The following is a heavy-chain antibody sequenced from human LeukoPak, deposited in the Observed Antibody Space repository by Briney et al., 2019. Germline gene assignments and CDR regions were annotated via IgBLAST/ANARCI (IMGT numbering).Heavy chain of an antibody. V-gene: IGHV4-39*01. CDR2: VYYSGNT. CDR3: ARSSGWSNYYYYGMDV. CDR1: GGSNSTSTYY. D-gene: IGHD6-19*01. Sequence: SETLSLTCTVSGGSNSTSTYYWGWIRQPPGKGLEWIGNVYYSGNTYYNPSLKSRVTISVDTSKDQFSLKLTSVTAADTAVYYCARSSGWSNYYYYGMDVWGQGTTVTVSS. J-gene: IGHJ6*02.